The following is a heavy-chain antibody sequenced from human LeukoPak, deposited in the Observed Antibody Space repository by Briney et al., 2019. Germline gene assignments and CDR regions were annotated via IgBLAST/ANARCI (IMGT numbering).Heavy chain of an antibody. CDR2: IIPIFGTA. Sequence: GASVKVSCKASGGTFSSYAISWVRQAPGQGLEWMGGIIPIFGTANYAQKFQGRDTITADESTSTAYMELSSLRSEDTAVYYCARVGGYSYYYGMDVWGQGTTVTVSS. D-gene: IGHD5-12*01. CDR1: GGTFSSYA. V-gene: IGHV1-69*13. J-gene: IGHJ6*02. CDR3: ARVGGYSYYYGMDV.